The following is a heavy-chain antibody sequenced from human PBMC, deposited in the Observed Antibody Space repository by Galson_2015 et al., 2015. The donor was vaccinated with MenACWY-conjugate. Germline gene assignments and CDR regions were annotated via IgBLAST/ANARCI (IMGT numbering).Heavy chain of an antibody. CDR2: IYSGGGT. V-gene: IGHV3-66*01. CDR1: GFILSSTS. Sequence: SLRLSCAASGFILSSTSYMSWVRQAPGKGPEWMSIIYSGGGTYYPESVKGGVTLSREKTKNKGYLQMENVRAEDTALYYCATTRAPYGGYAGEYYFDHWGQGALVTVSS. J-gene: IGHJ4*02. CDR3: ATTRAPYGGYAGEYYFDH. D-gene: IGHD5-12*01.